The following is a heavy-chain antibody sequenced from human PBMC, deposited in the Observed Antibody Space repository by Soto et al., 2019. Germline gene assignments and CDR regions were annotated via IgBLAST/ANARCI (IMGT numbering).Heavy chain of an antibody. CDR2: ITSSGGAT. J-gene: IGHJ4*02. CDR1: GFGFSNYE. Sequence: GGSLRLSCAASGFGFSNYEMNWVRQAPGKGLEWVSYITSSGGATMYADSVKGRFTISRDNAKDSLYLQMNSLRVEDTAVYYCARGDCKTSCYIGFWGQGALVTVSS. D-gene: IGHD2-2*02. V-gene: IGHV3-48*03. CDR3: ARGDCKTSCYIGF.